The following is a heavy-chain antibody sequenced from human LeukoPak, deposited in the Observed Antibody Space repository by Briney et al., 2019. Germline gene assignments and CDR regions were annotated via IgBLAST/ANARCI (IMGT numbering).Heavy chain of an antibody. Sequence: GGSLRLSCAASGFTFSNAWMSWVRQAPGKGLEWVGRIKSKTDGGTTDYAAPVKGRFTILRDDSKNTLYLQMNSLKTEDTSVYYCTSTLYSYGDEYYFDYWGQGTLVTVSS. CDR2: IKSKTDGGTT. CDR3: TSTLYSYGDEYYFDY. V-gene: IGHV3-15*01. D-gene: IGHD5-18*01. J-gene: IGHJ4*02. CDR1: GFTFSNAW.